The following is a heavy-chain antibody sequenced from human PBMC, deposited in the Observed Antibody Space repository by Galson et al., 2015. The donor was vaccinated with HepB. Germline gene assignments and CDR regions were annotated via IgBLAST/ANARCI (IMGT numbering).Heavy chain of an antibody. CDR1: GFTFSNYG. D-gene: IGHD2-8*01. CDR3: AKWSSYCTNGVCPPGNY. V-gene: IGHV3-23*01. CDR2: IGVNANKT. J-gene: IGHJ4*02. Sequence: SLRLSCAASGFTFSNYGMNWVRQAPGKGLEWVSGIGVNANKTYYADSVKGRFTISRDNSKNTLYLQMNSLRAEDTAVYYCAKWSSYCTNGVCPPGNYWGQGTLVTVSS.